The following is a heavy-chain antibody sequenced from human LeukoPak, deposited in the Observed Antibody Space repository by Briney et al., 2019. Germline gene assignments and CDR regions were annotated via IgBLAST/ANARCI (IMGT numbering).Heavy chain of an antibody. D-gene: IGHD3-9*01. J-gene: IGHJ6*03. CDR1: GFTFSSYG. CDR2: ISGSGGST. V-gene: IGHV3-23*01. Sequence: GGSLRLSCAASGFTFSSYGMSWVRQAPGKGLEWVSAISGSGGSTYYADSVKGRFTISRDNSKNTLYLQMNSLRAEDTAVYYCAKDSQLRYFDWNYYYYMDVWGKGTTVTVSS. CDR3: AKDSQLRYFDWNYYYYMDV.